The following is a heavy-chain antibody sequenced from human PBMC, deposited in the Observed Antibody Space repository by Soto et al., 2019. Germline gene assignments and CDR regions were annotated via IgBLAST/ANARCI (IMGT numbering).Heavy chain of an antibody. CDR1: GGTFSSYA. CDR2: IIPIFGTA. V-gene: IGHV1-69*01. J-gene: IGHJ6*02. Sequence: QVQLVQSGAEVKKPGSSVKVSCKASGGTFSSYAISWVRQAPGQGLEWMGGIIPIFGTANYAQKFQGRVTITAEESTSTAYMERSSLRSEDTAVYYCARDRHGDYTRRYYYGMDVWGQGTTVTVSS. D-gene: IGHD4-17*01. CDR3: ARDRHGDYTRRYYYGMDV.